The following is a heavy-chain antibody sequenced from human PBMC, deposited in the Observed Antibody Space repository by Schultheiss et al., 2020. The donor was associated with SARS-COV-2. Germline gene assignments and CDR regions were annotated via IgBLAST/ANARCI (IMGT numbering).Heavy chain of an antibody. CDR2: INPSGGST. Sequence: ASVKVSCKASGYTFTSYYMHWVRQAPGQGLEWMGIINPSGGSTSYAQKFQGRVTMTRDTSTSTVYMELSSLRSEDTAVYYCARDRGSGWVIDYWGQGTLVTGSS. V-gene: IGHV1-46*01. CDR1: GYTFTSYY. D-gene: IGHD6-19*01. J-gene: IGHJ4*02. CDR3: ARDRGSGWVIDY.